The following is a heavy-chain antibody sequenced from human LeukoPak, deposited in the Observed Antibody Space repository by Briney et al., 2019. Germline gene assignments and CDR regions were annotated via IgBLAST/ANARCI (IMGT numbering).Heavy chain of an antibody. J-gene: IGHJ5*02. V-gene: IGHV4-34*01. D-gene: IGHD6-13*01. CDR3: ARGRYSSSWYRWFDP. CDR2: INHSGST. CDR1: GGSFSGYY. Sequence: TSETLSLTCAVYGGSFSGYYWSWIRQPPGKGLEWIGEINHSGSTNYNPSLKSRVTISVDTSKNQFSLKLSSVTAADTAVYYCARGRYSSSWYRWFDPWGQGTLVTVSS.